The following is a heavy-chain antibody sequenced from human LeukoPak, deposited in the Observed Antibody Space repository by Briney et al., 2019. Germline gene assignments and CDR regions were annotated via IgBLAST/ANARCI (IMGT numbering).Heavy chain of an antibody. Sequence: GGSLRLSCAASGFTFSSYSMNWVRQAPGKGLEWVSSISSSSSYIYYADSVKGRFTISRDNAKNSLYLQMNSQRVEDTAVYYCARDIGGAAVAGTCAFDIWGQGTMVTVSS. CDR1: GFTFSSYS. J-gene: IGHJ3*02. CDR3: ARDIGGAAVAGTCAFDI. D-gene: IGHD6-19*01. CDR2: ISSSSSYI. V-gene: IGHV3-21*01.